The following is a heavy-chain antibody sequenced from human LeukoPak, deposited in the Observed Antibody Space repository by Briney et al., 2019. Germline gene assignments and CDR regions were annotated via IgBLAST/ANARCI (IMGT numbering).Heavy chain of an antibody. V-gene: IGHV4-39*01. D-gene: IGHD3-22*01. CDR2: IYYSGNT. CDR3: ARLGHLYYESIVYPYFSGL. J-gene: IGHJ4*02. Sequence: SETLSLTCTVSDGSISSRSYYWGWIRQPPGKGLEWIGTIYYSGNTHYNPSLQSRVTISVDTSKNLFSLKLNSVTAADTAVFYCARLGHLYYESIVYPYFSGLGGQGPLVTVSS. CDR1: DGSISSRSYY.